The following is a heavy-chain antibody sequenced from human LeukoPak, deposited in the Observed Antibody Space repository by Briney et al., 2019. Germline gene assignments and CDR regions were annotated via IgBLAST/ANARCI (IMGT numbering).Heavy chain of an antibody. CDR3: ARAISYYYYMDV. J-gene: IGHJ6*03. V-gene: IGHV1-8*01. CDR1: GYTFTSYD. CDR2: MNPNSGNT. Sequence: ASVKVSCKASGYTFTSYDINWVRQATGQGLEWMGWMNPNSGNTGYAQKFQGRVTMTRNTSISTAYMERSSLRSEDTAVYYCARAISYYYYMDVWGKGTTVTVSS.